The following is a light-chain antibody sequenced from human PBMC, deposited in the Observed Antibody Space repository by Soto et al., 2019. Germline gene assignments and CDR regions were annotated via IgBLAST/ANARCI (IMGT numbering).Light chain of an antibody. V-gene: IGKV3-20*01. CDR2: GAS. CDR3: QQYVTSSWT. CDR1: QSISSSF. J-gene: IGKJ1*01. Sequence: EIVFTQAPGTLSFSPGERATLSCRASQSISSSFLAWYQQRPGQSPRLIIYGASSRATGIPDRFSGSGSGTDFTLTISRLDLEDSAFYYCQQYVTSSWTLGQGTKVDIK.